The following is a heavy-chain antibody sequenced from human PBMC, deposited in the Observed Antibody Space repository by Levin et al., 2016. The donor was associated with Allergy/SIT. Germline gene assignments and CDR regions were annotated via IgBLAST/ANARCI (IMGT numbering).Heavy chain of an antibody. V-gene: IGHV4-39*01. D-gene: IGHD3-10*01. Sequence: SETLSLTCTVSGGPITTSRYLWAWVRQTPVKGLEWIGSVSEGGTTYYTPSLTSRAALYVDTSKNQFSLRLTSVTAADTAVYFCARHLNNYGSGNYYFDYWGQGILVTVSS. J-gene: IGHJ4*02. CDR3: ARHLNNYGSGNYYFDY. CDR2: VSEGGTT. CDR1: GGPITTSRYL.